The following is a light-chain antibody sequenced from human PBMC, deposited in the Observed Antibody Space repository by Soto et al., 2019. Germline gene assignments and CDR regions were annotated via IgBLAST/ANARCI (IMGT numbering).Light chain of an antibody. Sequence: QSALTQPPSASGSPGQSVTISCTGTSSDVGAYNYVCWYQQHPGKAPKLIISEVTKRPSGVPDRFSGSKSGNTASLTVTGLQAEDEADYYCSSYAGSNNPWVFGGGTKRIVL. CDR2: EVT. V-gene: IGLV2-8*01. J-gene: IGLJ3*02. CDR3: SSYAGSNNPWV. CDR1: SSDVGAYNY.